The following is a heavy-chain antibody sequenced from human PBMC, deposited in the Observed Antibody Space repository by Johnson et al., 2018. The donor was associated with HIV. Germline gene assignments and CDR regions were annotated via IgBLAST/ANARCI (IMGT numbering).Heavy chain of an antibody. CDR1: GFTFGTFA. CDR3: ARDPGPGSSSHERSWGGFDL. D-gene: IGHD6-6*01. V-gene: IGHV3-74*01. CDR2: IHSDETDT. Sequence: VQLVESGGGVVQPGRSLRLSCAASGFTFGTFAMHWVRQAPGKGLVWVSHIHSDETDTTYADSVKGRFTISRDNARNTLYLQLNSLRVDDTAVYYCARDPGPGSSSHERSWGGFDLWGQGTMVAVSS. J-gene: IGHJ3*01.